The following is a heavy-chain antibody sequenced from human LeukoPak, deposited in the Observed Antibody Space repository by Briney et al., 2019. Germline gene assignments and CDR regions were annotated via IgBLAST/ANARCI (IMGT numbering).Heavy chain of an antibody. CDR1: GYTFTGYY. V-gene: IGHV1-2*02. Sequence: GAPVKVSCKASGYTFTGYYMHWVRQAPGQGLEWMGWINPNSGGTNYAQKFQGRVTMTRDTSISTAYMELSRLRSDDTAVYYCARDPDYDFWSGPFDYWGQGTLVTVSS. D-gene: IGHD3-3*01. J-gene: IGHJ4*02. CDR3: ARDPDYDFWSGPFDY. CDR2: INPNSGGT.